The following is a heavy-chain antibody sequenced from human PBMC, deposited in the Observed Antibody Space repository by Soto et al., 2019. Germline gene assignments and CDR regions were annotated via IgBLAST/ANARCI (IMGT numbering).Heavy chain of an antibody. D-gene: IGHD3-10*01. V-gene: IGHV1-69*01. J-gene: IGHJ6*04. CDR2: VSPPFRTS. CDR1: GVSFNNNG. Sequence: QVQLVQSGAEVKKPGSSVKVSCKTSGVSFNNNGIGWVRQPPGHGLEWMGGVSPPFRTSNYARKFQGRISITADASTGTVHMELSNLTSEDTAQYYCARVLYYGSASYSPYGMDVWGKGTNDNGSS. CDR3: ARVLYYGSASYSPYGMDV.